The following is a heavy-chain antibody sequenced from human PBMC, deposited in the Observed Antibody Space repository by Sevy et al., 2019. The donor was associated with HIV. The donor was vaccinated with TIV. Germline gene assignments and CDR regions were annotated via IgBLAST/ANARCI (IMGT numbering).Heavy chain of an antibody. V-gene: IGHV1-2*02. CDR3: ARGGYCSSTSCRYYYYYGMDV. J-gene: IGHJ6*02. Sequence: ASVKVSCKASGYTFTGYYMHWVRQAPGQGLEWMGWINPNSGGTNYAQKFQGRVTMTRDTSISTAYMELSRLRSDDTAAYYGARGGYCSSTSCRYYYYYGMDVWGQGTTVTVSS. CDR1: GYTFTGYY. D-gene: IGHD2-2*01. CDR2: INPNSGGT.